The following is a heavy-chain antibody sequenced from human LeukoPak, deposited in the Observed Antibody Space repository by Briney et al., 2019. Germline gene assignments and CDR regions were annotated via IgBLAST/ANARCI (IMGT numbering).Heavy chain of an antibody. CDR1: GYTFTSYG. Sequence: GASVKVSXKASGYTFTSYGISWVRQAPGQGLEWMGWISAYNGNTNYARKLQGRVTMTTDTSTSTAYMELRSLRSDDTAVYYCARQLERHDAFDIWGQGTMVTVSS. J-gene: IGHJ3*02. CDR3: ARQLERHDAFDI. D-gene: IGHD1-1*01. V-gene: IGHV1-18*01. CDR2: ISAYNGNT.